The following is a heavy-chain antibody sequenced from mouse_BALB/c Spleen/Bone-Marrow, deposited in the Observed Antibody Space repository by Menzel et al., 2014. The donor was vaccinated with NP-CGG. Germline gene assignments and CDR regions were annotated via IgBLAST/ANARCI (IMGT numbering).Heavy chain of an antibody. V-gene: IGHV3-5*02. CDR3: ARDGNWDGHFDY. D-gene: IGHD4-1*01. CDR2: IYYSGTI. Sequence: EVQLQQSGPGLVKPSQTVSLTCTVTGISITTGNYRWSWIRQFPGDKLEWIGYIYYSGTITYNPSLTSRTTITRDTSKNQFFLEMNSLTAEVTATYYCARDGNWDGHFDYWGQGTTLTVSS. J-gene: IGHJ2*01. CDR1: GISITTGNYR.